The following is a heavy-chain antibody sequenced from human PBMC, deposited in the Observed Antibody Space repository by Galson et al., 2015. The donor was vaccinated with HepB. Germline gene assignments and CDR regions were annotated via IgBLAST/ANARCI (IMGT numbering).Heavy chain of an antibody. J-gene: IGHJ5*02. CDR3: ARATLRWFDP. D-gene: IGHD2/OR15-2a*01. CDR2: ICISYSII. Sequence: SLRLSCAASGFTFSDYRMSWIRQAPGRGLEWVSYICISYSIIYYADSVKGRFTISRDNVKNSLYLQMNILRAEDTAVYYCARATLRWFDPWGQGTLVTVSS. V-gene: IGHV3-11*01. CDR1: GFTFSDYR.